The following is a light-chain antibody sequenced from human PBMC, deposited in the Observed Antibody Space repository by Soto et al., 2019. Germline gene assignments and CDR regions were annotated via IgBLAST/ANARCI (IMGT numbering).Light chain of an antibody. CDR2: GAS. Sequence: EIVLTQSPGTLSLSPGERATLSCSASQRVSSSYLAWYQQKPGQAPSLLIYGASSRATGIPDRFSGSGSRTDFTLTISRLEPEDFAVYYCQQYSSSPTYTFGQGTKLEIQ. J-gene: IGKJ2*01. CDR1: QRVSSSY. CDR3: QQYSSSPTYT. V-gene: IGKV3-20*01.